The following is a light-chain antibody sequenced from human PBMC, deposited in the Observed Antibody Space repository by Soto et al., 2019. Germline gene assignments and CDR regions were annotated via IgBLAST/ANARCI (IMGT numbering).Light chain of an antibody. J-gene: IGLJ2*01. Sequence: QSALTQPASVSGSPGQSITISCTGTSSDVGGYNYVSWYQQHPGKAPKLMIYEVSNRPSGVSNRFAGSKSGNTASLTISGLQAEVEGDYYCSSYTSSSTVVFGGGTKVTVL. CDR3: SSYTSSSTVV. CDR2: EVS. V-gene: IGLV2-14*01. CDR1: SSDVGGYNY.